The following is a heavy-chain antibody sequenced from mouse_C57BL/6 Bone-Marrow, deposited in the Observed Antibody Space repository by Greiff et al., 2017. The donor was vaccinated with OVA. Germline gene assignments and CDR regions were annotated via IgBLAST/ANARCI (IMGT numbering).Heavy chain of an antibody. CDR2: IDPNSGGT. CDR3: ARLRDGYYELWFAY. J-gene: IGHJ3*01. Sequence: VKLQQPGAELVKPGASVKLSCKASGYTFTSYWMHWVKQRPGRGLEWIGRIDPNSGGTKYNEKFKSKATLTVDKPSSTAYMQLSSLTSEDAAVYYCARLRDGYYELWFAYWGQGTLVTVSA. D-gene: IGHD2-3*01. CDR1: GYTFTSYW. V-gene: IGHV1-72*01.